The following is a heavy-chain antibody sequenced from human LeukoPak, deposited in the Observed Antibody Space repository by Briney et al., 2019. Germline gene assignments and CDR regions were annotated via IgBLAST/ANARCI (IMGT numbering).Heavy chain of an antibody. D-gene: IGHD1-7*01. V-gene: IGHV1-69*06. Sequence: GASVKVSCKASGGTFSSYAISWVRQASGQGLEWMGGIIPIFGTANYAQKFQGRVTITADKSTSTAYMELSSLRSEDTAVYYCATSGLELWTYYYYYYMDVWGKGTTVTVSS. CDR3: ATSGLELWTYYYYYYMDV. J-gene: IGHJ6*03. CDR2: IIPIFGTA. CDR1: GGTFSSYA.